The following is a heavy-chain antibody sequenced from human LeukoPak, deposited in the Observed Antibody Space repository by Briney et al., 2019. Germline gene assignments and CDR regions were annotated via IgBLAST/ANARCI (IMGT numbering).Heavy chain of an antibody. CDR3: ASLKYYDFWSGYWDALDI. D-gene: IGHD3-3*01. CDR2: INTNTGNP. J-gene: IGHJ3*02. V-gene: IGHV7-4-1*02. CDR1: GYTFTSYA. Sequence: ASVKVSCKASGYTFTSYAMNWVRQAPGQGLEWMGWINTNTGNPTYAQGFTGRFVFSLDTSVSTAYLQISSLKAEDTAVYYCASLKYYDFWSGYWDALDIWGQGTMVTVSS.